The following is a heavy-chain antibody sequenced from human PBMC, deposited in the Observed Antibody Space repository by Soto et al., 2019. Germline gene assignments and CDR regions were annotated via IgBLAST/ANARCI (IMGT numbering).Heavy chain of an antibody. CDR3: AHPRGYGIFDAVDI. D-gene: IGHD4-17*01. J-gene: IGHJ3*02. CDR2: ISGSGGST. V-gene: IGHV3-23*01. Sequence: EGSLRLSCTASGCIFSTYAMNWVRQAPGEGLEWVSAISGSGGSTYYADSVKGRFTISRDNSVNTLYLQMNSLRTEDTAVYYCAHPRGYGIFDAVDIWGQGTMVTVS. CDR1: GCIFSTYA.